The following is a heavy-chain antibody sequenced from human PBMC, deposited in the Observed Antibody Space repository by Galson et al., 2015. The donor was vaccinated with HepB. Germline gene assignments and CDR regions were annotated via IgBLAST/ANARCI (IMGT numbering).Heavy chain of an antibody. CDR2: INSDGTST. CDR3: ARRIDSGLRDAFDV. CDR1: GFTFSLSW. Sequence: PLRLSCAASGFTFSLSWMHWVRQAPGKGLVWVSRINSDGTSTTSADSVTGRFTISRANARNTLYLQMDSLRAEDTAMYYCARRIDSGLRDAFDVWSQGTMVTVSA. D-gene: IGHD5-12*01. J-gene: IGHJ3*01. V-gene: IGHV3-74*01.